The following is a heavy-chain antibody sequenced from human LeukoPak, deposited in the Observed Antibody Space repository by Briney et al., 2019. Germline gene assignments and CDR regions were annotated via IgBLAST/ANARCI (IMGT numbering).Heavy chain of an antibody. Sequence: ASVKVSCNASGYTFTGYYMNWVRQAHAQGIEWMGWINPNSGGTNYAQKFQGRVTMTRDTTISTAYMELSRLRADDTAVYYCARSSMVRGIIMAQFDPWGQGTLVTVSS. CDR2: INPNSGGT. J-gene: IGHJ5*01. CDR3: ARSSMVRGIIMAQFDP. V-gene: IGHV1-2*02. CDR1: GYTFTGYY. D-gene: IGHD3-10*01.